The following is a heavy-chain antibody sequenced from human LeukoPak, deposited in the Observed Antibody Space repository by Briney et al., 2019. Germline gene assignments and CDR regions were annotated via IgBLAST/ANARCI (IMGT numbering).Heavy chain of an antibody. CDR3: ARGRVSSSTWYSTYYYYFYMDV. CDR1: GGSFSGYY. Sequence: SETLSLTCAVYGGSFSGYYWSWIRQPPGKGLEWIGEINHSGSTNFNPSLNGRVSISRDTSKNLFSLRLRSVTAADTAVYFCARGRVSSSTWYSTYYYYFYMDVWGKGTTVTVSS. CDR2: INHSGST. J-gene: IGHJ6*03. V-gene: IGHV4-34*01. D-gene: IGHD1-1*01.